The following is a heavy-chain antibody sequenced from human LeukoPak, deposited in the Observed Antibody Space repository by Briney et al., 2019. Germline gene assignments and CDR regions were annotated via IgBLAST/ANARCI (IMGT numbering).Heavy chain of an antibody. CDR1: GFTFSSYE. CDR2: ITSSGTTI. J-gene: IGHJ4*02. D-gene: IGHD7-27*01. CDR3: ARASNWGSGRSPDY. Sequence: GGSLRLSCAASGFTFSSYEMNWVRQAPGKGLEWVSYITSSGTTIFYADSVKGRFTISRDNAKNSLYLQMNSLRAEDTAVYYCARASNWGSGRSPDYWGQGTLVTVSS. V-gene: IGHV3-48*03.